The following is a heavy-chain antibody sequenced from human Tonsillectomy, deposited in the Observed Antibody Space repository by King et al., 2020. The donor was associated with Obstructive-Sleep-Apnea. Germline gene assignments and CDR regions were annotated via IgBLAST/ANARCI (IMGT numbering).Heavy chain of an antibody. CDR1: GFTFSSYA. CDR3: AKDKRGSALRYFDWYIPEGMDV. J-gene: IGHJ6*02. Sequence: EVQLVESGGGLVQPGGSLRLSCAASGFTFSSYAMTWVRQAPGKGLEWVSAISGSGGRTYYADSVKGRFTLSRDNSKNTLYLQMNSLRAEDTALYYCAKDKRGSALRYFDWYIPEGMDVWGQGTTVTVSS. CDR2: ISGSGGRT. V-gene: IGHV3-23*04. D-gene: IGHD3-9*01.